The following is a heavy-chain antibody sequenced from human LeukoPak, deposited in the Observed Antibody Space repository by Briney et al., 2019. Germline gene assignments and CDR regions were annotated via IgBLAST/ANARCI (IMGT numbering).Heavy chain of an antibody. CDR2: ISTYNGNT. Sequence: GASVKVSCKASGYTFTSYGISWVRQAPGQGLEWMGWISTYNGNTNYAQKLQGRVTMTTDTSTSTAYMELRSLRSDDTAVYYCARASPGEARTPNDYWGQGTLVTVSS. J-gene: IGHJ4*02. D-gene: IGHD6-6*01. V-gene: IGHV1-18*01. CDR1: GYTFTSYG. CDR3: ARASPGEARTPNDY.